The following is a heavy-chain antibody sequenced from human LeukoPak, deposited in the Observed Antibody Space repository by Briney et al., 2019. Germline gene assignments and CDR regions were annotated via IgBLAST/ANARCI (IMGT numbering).Heavy chain of an antibody. V-gene: IGHV3-21*01. CDR3: ARKTNQGESNAFEF. CDR2: ISSSSDSRYI. Sequence: GGSLTLSCGASEFTFSTYTMNWVRQAPGKGLEWVSSISSSSDSRYISYAGSVKGRFTISRDNAKNSLFLQMNSLRAEDTAVYYCARKTNQGESNAFEFWGQGTMVTVSS. D-gene: IGHD2-8*01. J-gene: IGHJ3*01. CDR1: EFTFSTYT.